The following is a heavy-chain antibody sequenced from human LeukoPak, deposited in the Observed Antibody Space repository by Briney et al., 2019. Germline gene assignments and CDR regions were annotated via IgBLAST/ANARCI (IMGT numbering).Heavy chain of an antibody. D-gene: IGHD6-19*01. V-gene: IGHV3-66*01. CDR3: AGNGGWNYFDY. Sequence: GGSLRLSCAASGFTISSNYMSWVRRAPGKGLEWVSVIYIGGSTYYADSVKGRFTISRDNSKNTLYLQMNSLRAEDTAVYYCAGNGGWNYFDYWGQGTLVTVSS. J-gene: IGHJ4*02. CDR1: GFTISSNY. CDR2: IYIGGST.